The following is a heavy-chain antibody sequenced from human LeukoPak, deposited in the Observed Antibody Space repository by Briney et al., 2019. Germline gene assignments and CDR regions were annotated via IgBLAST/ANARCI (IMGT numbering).Heavy chain of an antibody. CDR1: GFTFTSSA. V-gene: IGHV1-58*02. Sequence: GTSVKVSCKASGFTFTSSAMQWVRQARGQRLEWIGWIVVGSGNTNYAQKFQERVTITRDMSTSTAYMELSSLRSEDTAVYYCTAGSYGPDYYYYGMDVWGQGTTVTVSS. J-gene: IGHJ6*02. CDR3: TAGSYGPDYYYYGMDV. D-gene: IGHD5-18*01. CDR2: IVVGSGNT.